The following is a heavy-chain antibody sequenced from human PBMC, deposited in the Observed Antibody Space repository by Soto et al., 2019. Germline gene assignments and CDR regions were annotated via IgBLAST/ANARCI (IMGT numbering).Heavy chain of an antibody. CDR1: GFTVSSNY. Sequence: EVQLVESGGGLVQPGGSLRLSCAASGFTVSSNYMSWVRQAPGKGLEWVSVIYSGGSTYYADSVKGRFTISRDNSKNTLYLHMNSLRAEDTAVYYCARKQGIAAIGGFDPWGQGTLVTVSS. CDR2: IYSGGST. V-gene: IGHV3-66*01. D-gene: IGHD6-25*01. CDR3: ARKQGIAAIGGFDP. J-gene: IGHJ5*02.